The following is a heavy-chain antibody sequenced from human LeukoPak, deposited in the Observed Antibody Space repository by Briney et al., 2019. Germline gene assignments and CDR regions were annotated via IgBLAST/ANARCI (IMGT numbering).Heavy chain of an antibody. CDR1: GLTLRSYT. CDR2: IGISSNKI. CDR3: AGERGDGDHPSWSDP. D-gene: IGHD2-21*02. V-gene: IGHV3-21*01. J-gene: IGHJ5*02. Sequence: GGSLRLSCAASGLTLRSYTMNWVRQAPGKGLEWVSSIGISSNKIYYADSVKGRFIISRDNAKNSVYLQMNSLRAEDTAVYYCAGERGDGDHPSWSDPWGQGAQVTDS.